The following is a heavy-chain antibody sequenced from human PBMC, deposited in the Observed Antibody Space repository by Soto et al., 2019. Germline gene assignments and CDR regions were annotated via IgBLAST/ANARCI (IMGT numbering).Heavy chain of an antibody. CDR2: ITGDSVFT. D-gene: IGHD2-2*02. Sequence: PGGSLRLSCAASGFTFAEHAMHWVRQAPGKGLEWVAAITGDSVFTDYADSVKGRFTVSRDNAKNSLYLQMNSLRAEDTAVYYCARTEGYCSSTSCYSYYYYGMDVWGQGTTVTVSS. CDR3: ARTEGYCSSTSCYSYYYYGMDV. CDR1: GFTFAEHA. J-gene: IGHJ6*02. V-gene: IGHV3-9*01.